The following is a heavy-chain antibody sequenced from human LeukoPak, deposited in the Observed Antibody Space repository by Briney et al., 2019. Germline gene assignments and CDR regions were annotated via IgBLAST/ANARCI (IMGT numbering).Heavy chain of an antibody. CDR1: GGSISSYY. CDR2: IYYTGNT. J-gene: IGHJ4*02. V-gene: IGHV4-59*01. D-gene: IGHD3-22*01. CDR3: AKSSDYYDSSGSFDY. Sequence: SETLSLTCTVSGGSISSYYWSWIRQPPGKGLEWIGYIYYTGNTNYNPSLKSRVTISVDTSKNQFSLKLTSVTAADTAVYFCAKSSDYYDSSGSFDYWGQGTLVTVSS.